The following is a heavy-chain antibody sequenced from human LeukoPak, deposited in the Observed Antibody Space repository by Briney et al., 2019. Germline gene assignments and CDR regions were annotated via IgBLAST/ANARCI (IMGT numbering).Heavy chain of an antibody. Sequence: NPGGSLRLSCAASGFTFSGSAMHWVRQASGKGLEWVGRIRSKANSYATAYAASVKGRFTISRGDSKNTAYLQMNSLKTEDTAVYYCARKPDAFDIWGQGTMVTVSS. CDR2: IRSKANSYAT. CDR3: ARKPDAFDI. V-gene: IGHV3-73*01. J-gene: IGHJ3*02. CDR1: GFTFSGSA.